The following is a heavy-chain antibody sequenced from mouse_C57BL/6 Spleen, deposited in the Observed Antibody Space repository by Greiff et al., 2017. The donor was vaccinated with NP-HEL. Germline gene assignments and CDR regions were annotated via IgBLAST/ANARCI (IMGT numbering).Heavy chain of an antibody. CDR1: GFNIKDYY. CDR3: ALSTMVTTEAWFAY. J-gene: IGHJ3*01. D-gene: IGHD2-2*01. CDR2: IDPEDGET. V-gene: IGHV14-2*01. Sequence: EVQLQESGAELVKPGASVKLSCTASGFNIKDYYMHWVKQRTEQGLEWIGRIDPEDGETKYAPKFQGKATITADTSSNTAYLQLSSLTSEDTAFYYCALSTMVTTEAWFAYWGQGTLVTVSA.